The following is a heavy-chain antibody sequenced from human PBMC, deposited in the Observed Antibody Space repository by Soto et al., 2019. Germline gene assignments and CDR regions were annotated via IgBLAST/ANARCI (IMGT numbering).Heavy chain of an antibody. CDR3: AKGGRQWLVTSDFNY. CDR1: GFTFSVYA. J-gene: IGHJ4*02. Sequence: VQLVESGGGVVKPGRSRRLSCAASGFTFSVYAMHWVRKAPGKGLEWVAVVSHDGRNTHYADSVKGRFTISRDSSKNTVSLEMTSLRAEDTAVYYCAKGGRQWLVTSDFNYWGQGALVTVSS. V-gene: IGHV3-30*18. D-gene: IGHD6-19*01. CDR2: VSHDGRNT.